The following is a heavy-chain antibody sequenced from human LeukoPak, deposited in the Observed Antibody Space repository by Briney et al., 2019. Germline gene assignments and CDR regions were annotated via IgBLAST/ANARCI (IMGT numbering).Heavy chain of an antibody. CDR3: ARDREIYYDSSGTVDY. V-gene: IGHV3-21*01. CDR2: ISSSSSYI. J-gene: IGHJ4*02. CDR1: GGSIRNSS. D-gene: IGHD3-22*01. Sequence: PSETLSLTCAVSGGSIRNSSFYWGWIRQPPGKGLEWVSSISSSSSYIYYADSVKGRFTISRDNAKNSLYLQMNSLRAEDTAVYYCARDREIYYDSSGTVDYWGQGTLVTVSS.